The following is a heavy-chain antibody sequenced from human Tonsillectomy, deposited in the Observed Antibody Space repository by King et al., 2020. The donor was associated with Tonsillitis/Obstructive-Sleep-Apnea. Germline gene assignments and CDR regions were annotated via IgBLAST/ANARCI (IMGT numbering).Heavy chain of an antibody. CDR2: IYYSGST. CDR3: ARIGSTSFLGWFDP. Sequence: QLQESGPGLVKPSETLSLTCTVSGDSISSYYWSWIQQPPGKGLEWIGYIYYSGSTNYNPSLKSRVTISVDTSKNQFSLRLSSVTAADTAVYYCARIGSTSFLGWFDPWGQGTLVTVSS. V-gene: IGHV4-59*01. J-gene: IGHJ5*02. D-gene: IGHD2-2*01. CDR1: GDSISSYY.